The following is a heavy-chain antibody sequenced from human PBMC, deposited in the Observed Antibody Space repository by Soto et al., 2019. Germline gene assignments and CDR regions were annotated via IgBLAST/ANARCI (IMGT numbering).Heavy chain of an antibody. Sequence: GASVKVSFKASEYTFTSYTMHWVRQAPGQRLEWMGWINGGNGNTKYSQKFQGRVTITRDTSASTAYMELSSLRSDDTAVYYCARELQGLYYFDYWGQGTLVTVS. V-gene: IGHV1-3*01. D-gene: IGHD4-4*01. CDR1: EYTFTSYT. CDR2: INGGNGNT. CDR3: ARELQGLYYFDY. J-gene: IGHJ4*02.